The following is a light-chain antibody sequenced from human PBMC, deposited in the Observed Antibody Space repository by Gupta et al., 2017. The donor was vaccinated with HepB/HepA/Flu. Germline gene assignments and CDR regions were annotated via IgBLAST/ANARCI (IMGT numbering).Light chain of an antibody. V-gene: IGKV3-11*01. CDR2: DAS. Sequence: EIVLTQSPATLSFSPGERATLSCRASQSVSNRLAWYQQKRGQAPRLLIYDASNRGAGIPARFSGSGSRTDFTLTISSLEHEDFAVYYCHQHDNWSPITFGQGTRLEIK. CDR3: HQHDNWSPIT. CDR1: QSVSNR. J-gene: IGKJ5*01.